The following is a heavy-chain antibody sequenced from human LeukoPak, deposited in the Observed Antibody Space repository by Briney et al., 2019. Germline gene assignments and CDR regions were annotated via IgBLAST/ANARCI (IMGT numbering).Heavy chain of an antibody. J-gene: IGHJ6*03. CDR3: ARAPRMTSIAASYYYMDV. Sequence: NASETLSLTCTVSGGSISSYYWSWIRQPAGKGLEWIGRIYTSGSTNYNPSLKSRVTMSVDTSKNQFSLKLSSVTAADTAVYYCARAPRMTSIAASYYYMDVWGKGTTVTVSS. CDR2: IYTSGST. V-gene: IGHV4-4*07. D-gene: IGHD6-6*01. CDR1: GGSISSYY.